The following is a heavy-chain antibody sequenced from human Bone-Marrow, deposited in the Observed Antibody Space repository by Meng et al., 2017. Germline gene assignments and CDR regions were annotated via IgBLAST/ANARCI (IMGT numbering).Heavy chain of an antibody. D-gene: IGHD2-2*01. J-gene: IGHJ4*02. Sequence: SVKVSCKALGGIFSNYVIGWVRQAPGQGLEWMGGINAVFGTTNYAQKFQDRVTITSDEYTSTVYMELTRLTSEDTAVYFCARKAGNCISTTCYSLDYWGQGTLVTVSS. CDR1: GGIFSNYV. CDR2: INAVFGTT. CDR3: ARKAGNCISTTCYSLDY. V-gene: IGHV1-69*13.